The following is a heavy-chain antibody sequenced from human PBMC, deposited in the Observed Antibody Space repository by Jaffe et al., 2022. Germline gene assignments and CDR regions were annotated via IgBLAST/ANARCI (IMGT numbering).Heavy chain of an antibody. V-gene: IGHV1-8*01. CDR3: ARDGIAVAGTGLYYYYYMDV. J-gene: IGHJ6*03. Sequence: QVQLVQSGAEVKKPGASVKVSCKASGYTFTSYDINWVRQATGQGLEWMGWMNPNSGNTGYAQKFQGRVTMTRNTSISTAYMELSSLRSEDTAVYYCARDGIAVAGTGLYYYYYMDVWGKGTTVTVSS. D-gene: IGHD6-19*01. CDR2: MNPNSGNT. CDR1: GYTFTSYD.